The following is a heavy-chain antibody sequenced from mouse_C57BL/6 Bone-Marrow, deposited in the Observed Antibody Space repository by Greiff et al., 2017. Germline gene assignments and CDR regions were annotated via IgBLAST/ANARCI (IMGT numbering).Heavy chain of an antibody. V-gene: IGHV1-22*01. CDR2: INPNNGGT. CDR3: ARPSYYGSSYGYFDV. Sequence: EVQLQQSGPELVKPGASVKMSCKASGYTFTDYNMHWVKQSHGKSLEWIGYINPNNGGTSYNQKFKGKATLTVNKSSSTAYMELRSLTSEDSAVYYCARPSYYGSSYGYFDVWGTGTTVTVSS. CDR1: GYTFTDYN. J-gene: IGHJ1*03. D-gene: IGHD1-1*01.